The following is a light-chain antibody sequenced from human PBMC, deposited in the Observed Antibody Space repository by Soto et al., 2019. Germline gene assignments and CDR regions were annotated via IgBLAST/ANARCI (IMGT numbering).Light chain of an antibody. CDR1: SWHINNA. J-gene: IGLJ3*02. V-gene: IGLV4-69*01. Sequence: QLVLTQSPSASASLGASVNFTCTLISWHINNAIAWHQQQPEKGPRFLMTVNSDGSHSKGDGIPNRFSGSSSGAERYLTISNLQSEDEADYHCQTWATGVRVFGGGTKVTVL. CDR2: VNSDGSH. CDR3: QTWATGVRV.